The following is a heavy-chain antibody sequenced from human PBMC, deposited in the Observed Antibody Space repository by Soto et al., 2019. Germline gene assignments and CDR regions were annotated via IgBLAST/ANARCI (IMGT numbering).Heavy chain of an antibody. J-gene: IGHJ3*02. D-gene: IGHD6-13*01. CDR2: INPNSGGT. V-gene: IGHV1-2*04. Sequence: GASVKVSCKASGYTFTSYAMHWVRQAPGQRLEWMGWINPNSGGTNYAQKFQGWVTMTRDTSISTAYMELSRLRSDDTAVYYCATGIAAAEVDAFDIWGQGTMVTVSS. CDR3: ATGIAAAEVDAFDI. CDR1: GYTFTSYA.